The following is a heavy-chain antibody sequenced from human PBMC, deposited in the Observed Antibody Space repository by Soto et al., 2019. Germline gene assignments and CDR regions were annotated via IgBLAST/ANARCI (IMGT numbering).Heavy chain of an antibody. CDR3: ARSSTSYPSRFDY. V-gene: IGHV3-23*01. CDR2: ISGSGGST. D-gene: IGHD2-2*01. Sequence: GGSLRLSCAASGFTFSSYAMSWVRQAPGKGLEWVSAISGSGGSTYYADSVKGRFTISRDNSKNTLYLQMNSLRAEDTAVYYCARSSTSYPSRFDYWGQGTLVTVSS. CDR1: GFTFSSYA. J-gene: IGHJ4*02.